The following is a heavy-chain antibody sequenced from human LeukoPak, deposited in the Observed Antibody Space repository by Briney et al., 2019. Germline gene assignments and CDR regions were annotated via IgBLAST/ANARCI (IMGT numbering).Heavy chain of an antibody. D-gene: IGHD3-22*01. V-gene: IGHV1-8*01. Sequence: ASVKVSCKASGYTFTSYDINWVRQATGQGLEWMGWMDPNSGNTGYAQKFQGRVTTTRNTSISTAYMELSSLRSEDTAVYYCASTYYYDSSGYYLDAFDIWGQGTMVTVSS. CDR2: MDPNSGNT. J-gene: IGHJ3*02. CDR1: GYTFTSYD. CDR3: ASTYYYDSSGYYLDAFDI.